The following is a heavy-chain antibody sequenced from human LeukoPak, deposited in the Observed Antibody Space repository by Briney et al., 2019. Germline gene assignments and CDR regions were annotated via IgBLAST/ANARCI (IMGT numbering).Heavy chain of an antibody. CDR1: RFTFSSDA. J-gene: IGHJ4*02. Sequence: GGSLRLSCAASRFTFSSDAMSWVRQAPGKGLEWVSAISGSGGSTYYADSVKGRFTISRDNSKNTLYLQMNSLRAEDTAVYYCAKDLVIRSVVNYYFDYWGQGTLVTVSS. V-gene: IGHV3-23*01. D-gene: IGHD4-23*01. CDR2: ISGSGGST. CDR3: AKDLVIRSVVNYYFDY.